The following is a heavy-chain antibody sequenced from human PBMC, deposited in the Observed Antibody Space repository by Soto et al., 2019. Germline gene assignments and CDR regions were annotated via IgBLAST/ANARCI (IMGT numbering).Heavy chain of an antibody. CDR2: IYSTGNT. CDR3: ARGSRWTFLLDV. Sequence: SETLSLTCTVSVVSVSSGSNYWSWIRQPPGKGLEWIGYIYSTGNTNYNPALKSRVTVSVDTSTNQFSLKLTSVAAADTAVYYCARGSRWTFLLDVWGQGTTVIVSS. J-gene: IGHJ6*02. CDR1: VVSVSSGSNY. D-gene: IGHD2-15*01. V-gene: IGHV4-61*01.